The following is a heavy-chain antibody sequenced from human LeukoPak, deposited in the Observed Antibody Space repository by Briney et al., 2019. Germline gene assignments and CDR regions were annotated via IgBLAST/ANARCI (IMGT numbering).Heavy chain of an antibody. CDR2: ISSSSSYI. CDR1: GFTFSSYS. V-gene: IGHV3-21*01. D-gene: IGHD6-6*01. J-gene: IGHJ3*02. Sequence: GGSLRLSCAASGFTFSSYSMNWVRQAPGKGLEWVSSISSSSSYIYYADSVKGRFTISRDNAKNSLYLQMNSLRAEDTAVYYCARDCTEIAQLGHLSAFDIWGQGTMVTVSS. CDR3: ARDCTEIAQLGHLSAFDI.